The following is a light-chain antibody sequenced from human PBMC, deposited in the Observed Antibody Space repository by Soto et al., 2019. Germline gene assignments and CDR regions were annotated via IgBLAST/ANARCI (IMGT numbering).Light chain of an antibody. CDR1: NVGSKS. V-gene: IGLV3-21*02. CDR2: DDS. J-gene: IGLJ1*01. Sequence: SYELTQPPSVSVAPGQTATVTCGGNNVGSKSVHWYQQKPGQAAVLVVYDDSDRPSGIPERFSGSNSGNTATLTISRVEAGDEADYYCQVWDTTSDQGVFGTGTKLTVL. CDR3: QVWDTTSDQGV.